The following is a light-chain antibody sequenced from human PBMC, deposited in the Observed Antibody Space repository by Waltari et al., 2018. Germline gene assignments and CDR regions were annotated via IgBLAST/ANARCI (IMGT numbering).Light chain of an antibody. CDR2: TAS. CDR1: QNIGSY. CDR3: QQSDIAPLT. V-gene: IGKV1-39*01. J-gene: IGKJ4*01. Sequence: DIQMTQSPSSLYASVGDRVTITCRANQNIGSYLNWFQQTPGKAPKFLIYTASSLQSGVPSRFSGSGSGTDFTLTISSLQPEDFATYYCQQSDIAPLTFGGGTKIEIK.